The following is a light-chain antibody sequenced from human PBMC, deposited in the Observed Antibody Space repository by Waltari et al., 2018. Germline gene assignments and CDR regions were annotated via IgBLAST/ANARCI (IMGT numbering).Light chain of an antibody. CDR3: LRSYSDTRV. V-gene: IGLV7-46*01. CDR2: DTS. CDR1: TGAVTSGHY. Sequence: QAVVTQEPSLTVSPGGTVTLTCDSSTGAVTSGHYPYWVQQNPAQAPRTLIYDTSDKHSGTAAGCAGALRGGKAALTRSGAQPEDEAEYYCLRSYSDTRVVGGGTKLTVL. J-gene: IGLJ2*01.